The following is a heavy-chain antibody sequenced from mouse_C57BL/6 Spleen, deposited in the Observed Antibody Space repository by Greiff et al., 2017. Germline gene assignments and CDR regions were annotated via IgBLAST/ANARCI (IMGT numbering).Heavy chain of an antibody. J-gene: IGHJ4*01. D-gene: IGHD1-1*01. V-gene: IGHV1-63*01. Sequence: VKLQESGAELVRPGTSVKMSCKASGYTFTNYWIGWAKQRPGHGLEWIGDIYPGGGYTNYNEKFKGKATLTADKSSSTAYMQFSSLTSEDSAIYYCAREGGSSYDYAMDYWGQGTSVTVSS. CDR1: GYTFTNYW. CDR3: AREGGSSYDYAMDY. CDR2: IYPGGGYT.